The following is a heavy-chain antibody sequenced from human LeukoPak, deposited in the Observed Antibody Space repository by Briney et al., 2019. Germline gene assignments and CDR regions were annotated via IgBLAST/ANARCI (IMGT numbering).Heavy chain of an antibody. D-gene: IGHD3-22*01. CDR2: ISGSGDNT. V-gene: IGHV3-23*01. Sequence: QPGGSLRLSCAASGFSFSGYWMSWVRQAPGKGLEWVSGISGSGDNTYYADSVKGRFTISRDNSKNTLYVQVNSLGTEDTAAYYCAKGSYYDSSGSFYFDYWGQGTLVTVSS. CDR1: GFSFSGYW. J-gene: IGHJ4*02. CDR3: AKGSYYDSSGSFYFDY.